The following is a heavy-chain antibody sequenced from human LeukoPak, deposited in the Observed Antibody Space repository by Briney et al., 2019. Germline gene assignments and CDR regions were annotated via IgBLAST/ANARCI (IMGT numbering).Heavy chain of an antibody. Sequence: SETLSLTCTVSGGSISSYYWSWIRQPPGKGLERIGDIYYSGYTNYNPSLKSRATISVDTSKNQFSLKLRSVTAADTAVYYCARETSQKGAHYMDVWGKGTTVTISS. CDR1: GGSISSYY. CDR3: ARETSQKGAHYMDV. J-gene: IGHJ6*03. D-gene: IGHD3-16*01. CDR2: IYYSGYT. V-gene: IGHV4-59*01.